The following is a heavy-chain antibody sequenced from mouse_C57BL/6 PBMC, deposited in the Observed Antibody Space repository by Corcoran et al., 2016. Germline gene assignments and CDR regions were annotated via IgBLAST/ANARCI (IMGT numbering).Heavy chain of an antibody. J-gene: IGHJ4*01. V-gene: IGHV3-6*01. CDR2: ISYDGSN. Sequence: DVQLQESGPGLVKRSQSLSLTCSVTGYSITSGYYWNWIRHFPGNKMEWMGYISYDGSNNYNPSLKNRISITRDTYKNQFFLKLNSVTTEDTATYYCARDQITTVVDYYAMDYWGQGTSVTVSS. D-gene: IGHD1-1*01. CDR3: ARDQITTVVDYYAMDY. CDR1: GYSITSGYY.